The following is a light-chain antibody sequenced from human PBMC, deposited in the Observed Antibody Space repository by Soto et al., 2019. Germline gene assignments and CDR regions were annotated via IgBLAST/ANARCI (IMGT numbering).Light chain of an antibody. Sequence: IVMTQSPATLSVSPGGRATLSCRASQSVSSTLAWYQQKPGQAPRLLIYGASTRATGFPARFSGSGSGTEFTLTISSLQSEDFAVYYCQQYKNWPLTFGGGTKVEIK. V-gene: IGKV3-15*01. J-gene: IGKJ4*01. CDR1: QSVSST. CDR3: QQYKNWPLT. CDR2: GAS.